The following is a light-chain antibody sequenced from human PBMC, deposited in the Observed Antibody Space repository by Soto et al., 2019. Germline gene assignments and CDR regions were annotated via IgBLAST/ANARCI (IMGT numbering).Light chain of an antibody. CDR2: GNS. CDR3: QSYDSSLRGVG. Sequence: QSVLTQPPSVSGAPGQRVTISCTGSSSNIGAGYDVHWYQQLPGTAPKLLIYGNSNRPSGVPDRFSGPKSGTSASLAITGLQAEDEADYYCQSYDSSLRGVGFGGGTKLTVL. CDR1: SSNIGAGYD. J-gene: IGLJ2*01. V-gene: IGLV1-40*01.